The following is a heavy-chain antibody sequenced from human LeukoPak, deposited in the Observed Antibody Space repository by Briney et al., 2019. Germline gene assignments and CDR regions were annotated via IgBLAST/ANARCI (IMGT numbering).Heavy chain of an antibody. J-gene: IGHJ3*02. CDR2: INTNGANT. CDR3: ASGSSGPNLIFRAFDI. D-gene: IGHD3-22*01. CDR1: GFTFKSYA. V-gene: IGHV3-64*05. Sequence: LSGGSLRLSCSASGFTFKSYAMHWVRQAPGKGLEYVSSINTNGANTYYADSVKGRFTISRDNSRNTVYVQMNSLTPEDTAVYYCASGSSGPNLIFRAFDIWGQGTMVTVSS.